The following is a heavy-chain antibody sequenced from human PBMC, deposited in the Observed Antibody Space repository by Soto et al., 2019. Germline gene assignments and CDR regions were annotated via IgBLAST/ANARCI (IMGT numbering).Heavy chain of an antibody. V-gene: IGHV3-9*01. J-gene: IGHJ6*02. Sequence: GGSLRLSCAASGFTFDDYAMHWVRQAPGKGLEWVSGISWNSGSIGYADSVKGRFTISRDNAKNSLYLQMNSLRAEDTALYYCAKGGGPYYYDSSGYWISMDVWGQGTTVTVSS. D-gene: IGHD3-22*01. CDR2: ISWNSGSI. CDR3: AKGGGPYYYDSSGYWISMDV. CDR1: GFTFDDYA.